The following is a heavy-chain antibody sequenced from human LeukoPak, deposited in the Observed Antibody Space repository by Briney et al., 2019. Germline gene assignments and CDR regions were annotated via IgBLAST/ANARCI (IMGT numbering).Heavy chain of an antibody. Sequence: GRCLRLSCAASAFTFSSYGMHWVRQAPGKGLEWVAVIWYDGSNKYYADSVKGRFTISRDNSKNTLYLQMNSLRAEDTAVYYCARIPTTVTTEYNFDYWGQGTLVAVSS. V-gene: IGHV3-33*08. CDR3: ARIPTTVTTEYNFDY. D-gene: IGHD4-17*01. CDR2: IWYDGSNK. CDR1: AFTFSSYG. J-gene: IGHJ4*02.